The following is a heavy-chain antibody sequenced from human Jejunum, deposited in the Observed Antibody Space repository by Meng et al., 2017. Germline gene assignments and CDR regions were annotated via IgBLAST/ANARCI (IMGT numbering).Heavy chain of an antibody. V-gene: IGHV1-18*01. CDR1: GYIFTSYG. CDR3: AREPGGQGAADY. CDR2: ISPYNGDT. D-gene: IGHD1-26*01. Sequence: VQLVQSGIEVKKPGASVKLSCKASGYIFTSYGISWMRQAPGQRLEWLGWISPYNGDTDYAQRLQGRVTLTTDTSTTTAYMELRSLRSDDTAVYFCAREPGGQGAADYWGQGTLVTSPQ. J-gene: IGHJ4*02.